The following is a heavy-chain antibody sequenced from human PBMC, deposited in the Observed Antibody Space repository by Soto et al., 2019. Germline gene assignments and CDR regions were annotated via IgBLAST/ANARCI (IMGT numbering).Heavy chain of an antibody. CDR3: ARVPPRPHIVVVVAATHRLGAFDI. CDR2: MNPNSGNT. V-gene: IGHV1-8*01. Sequence: ASVKVSCKASGYTFTSYDINWVRQATGQGLEWMGWMNPNSGNTGYAQKFQGRVTMTRNTSISTAYMELSSLRSEDTAVYYCARVPPRPHIVVVVAATHRLGAFDIWGQGTMVTVSS. D-gene: IGHD2-15*01. J-gene: IGHJ3*02. CDR1: GYTFTSYD.